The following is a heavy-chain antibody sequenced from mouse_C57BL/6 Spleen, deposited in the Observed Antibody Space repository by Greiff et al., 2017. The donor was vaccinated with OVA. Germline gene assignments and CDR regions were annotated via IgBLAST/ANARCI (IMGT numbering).Heavy chain of an antibody. CDR1: GYTFTSYW. D-gene: IGHD4-1*01. CDR3: ARKDW. J-gene: IGHJ2*01. CDR2: IDPSDSYT. Sequence: QVQLQQPGAELVRPGTSVKLSCTASGYTFTSYWMHWVKQRPGQGLEWIGVIDPSDSYTNSNQKFKGKATLTVDTSSSTAYMQLSSLTSKDSAVYYCARKDWRGQGTTLTVSS. V-gene: IGHV1-59*01.